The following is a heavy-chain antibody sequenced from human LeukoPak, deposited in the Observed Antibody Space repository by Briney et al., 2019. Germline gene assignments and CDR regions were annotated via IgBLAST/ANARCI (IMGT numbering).Heavy chain of an antibody. J-gene: IGHJ4*02. CDR2: IYSGGSK. V-gene: IGHV3-66*01. D-gene: IGHD1-7*01. CDR1: GFTVSSNY. Sequence: GGSLRLSCVASGFTVSSNYMSWVRQAPGEGLEWGSVIYSGGSKYYADSVMGRFTISRDNSKNTLYLQMNSLRAEDTAGYYCARETKHFDYWGQGTLVTVSS. CDR3: ARETKHFDY.